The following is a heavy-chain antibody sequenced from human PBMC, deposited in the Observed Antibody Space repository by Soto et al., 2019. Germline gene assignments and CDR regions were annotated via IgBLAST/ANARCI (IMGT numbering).Heavy chain of an antibody. V-gene: IGHV4-34*01. CDR1: GGSFSGYY. CDR3: ARGGLRYFDWLLSYYYYGMDV. J-gene: IGHJ6*02. D-gene: IGHD3-9*01. CDR2: INHSGST. Sequence: QVQLQQWGAGLLKPSETLSLTCAVYGGSFSGYYWSWIRQPPGKGLEWIGEINHSGSTNYNPSLKSRVTISVDTSKNPFSLKLSSVTAADTAVYYCARGGLRYFDWLLSYYYYGMDVWGQGTTVTVSS.